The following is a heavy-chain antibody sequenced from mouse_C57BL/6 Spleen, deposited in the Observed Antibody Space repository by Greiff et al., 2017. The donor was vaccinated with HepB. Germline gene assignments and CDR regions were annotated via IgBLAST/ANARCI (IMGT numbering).Heavy chain of an antibody. CDR2: IYPGSGST. J-gene: IGHJ3*01. Sequence: QVQLQQSGAELVKPGASVKMSCKASGYTFTSYWITWVKQRPGQGLEWIGDIYPGSGSTNYNEKFKSKATLTVDTSSSTAYMQLSSLTSEDSAVYYCAREGYSNYVLPYWGQGTLVTVSA. CDR3: AREGYSNYVLPY. V-gene: IGHV1-55*01. D-gene: IGHD2-5*01. CDR1: GYTFTSYW.